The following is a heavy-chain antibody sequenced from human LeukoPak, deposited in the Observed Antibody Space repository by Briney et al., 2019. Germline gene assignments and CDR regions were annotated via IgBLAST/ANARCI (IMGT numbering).Heavy chain of an antibody. CDR2: INHSGST. V-gene: IGHV4-34*01. CDR3: ATKYCTSTTCSWPRRTFFGF. Sequence: SETLSLTCAVYGGSFSGYYWSWIRQPPGKGLEWIGEINHSGSTNYNPSLKSRVTISLDTSKNQFSLQLNSVSAADTAVYFCATKYCTSTTCSWPRRTFFGFWGQGALVTVSS. D-gene: IGHD2-2*01. CDR1: GGSFSGYY. J-gene: IGHJ4*02.